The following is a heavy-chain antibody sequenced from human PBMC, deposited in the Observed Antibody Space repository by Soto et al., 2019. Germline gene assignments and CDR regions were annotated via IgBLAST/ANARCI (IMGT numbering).Heavy chain of an antibody. V-gene: IGHV4-39*07. Sequence: PSETLSLTCTVSGGSISSSSSYWGWIRQPPGKGLEWVGSIYYLGNTYYNPSLGSRVTNSVDTTKNQIYLKLKSVTAADTVVYYCARDLTAAGLVDYWGQGTLVTVSS. D-gene: IGHD6-13*01. CDR1: GGSISSSSSY. J-gene: IGHJ4*02. CDR2: IYYLGNT. CDR3: ARDLTAAGLVDY.